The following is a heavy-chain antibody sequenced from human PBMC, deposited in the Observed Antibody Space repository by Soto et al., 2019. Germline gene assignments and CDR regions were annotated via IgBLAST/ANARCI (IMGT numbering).Heavy chain of an antibody. J-gene: IGHJ6*02. D-gene: IGHD2-2*01. CDR3: ARDSEYIVVVPAAGYYGMDV. Sequence: ASVKVSCKASGYTFTGYYMHWVRQAPGQGLEWMGWINPNSGGTNYAQKFQGWVTMTRDTSISTAYMELSRLRSDDTAVYYCARDSEYIVVVPAAGYYGMDVWGQGTTVTVYS. CDR1: GYTFTGYY. V-gene: IGHV1-2*04. CDR2: INPNSGGT.